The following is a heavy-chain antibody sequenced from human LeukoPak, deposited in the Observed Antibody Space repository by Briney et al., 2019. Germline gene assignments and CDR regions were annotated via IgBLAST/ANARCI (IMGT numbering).Heavy chain of an antibody. CDR2: IIPIFGTA. Sequence: ASVKVSCKASGGTFISYAISWVRQAPGQGLEWMGGIIPIFGTANYAQQFQGRVTITADESTSTAYMELSSLRSEDTAVYYCARDRNIVGATNYYYGMDVWGQGTTVTVSS. J-gene: IGHJ6*02. CDR1: GGTFISYA. D-gene: IGHD1-26*01. CDR3: ARDRNIVGATNYYYGMDV. V-gene: IGHV1-69*13.